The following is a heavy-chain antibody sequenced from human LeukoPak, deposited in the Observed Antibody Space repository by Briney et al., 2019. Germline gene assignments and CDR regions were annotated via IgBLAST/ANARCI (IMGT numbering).Heavy chain of an antibody. J-gene: IGHJ3*02. Sequence: GGSLRLSCAASGFTFDDYAMHWVRQAPGKGLEWVSGISWSSGSIGYADSVKGRFTISRDNAKNSPYLQMNSLRAEDTALYYCAKDMDPSSSLGWIDAFDIWGQGTMVTVSS. CDR2: ISWSSGSI. CDR1: GFTFDDYA. D-gene: IGHD5-12*01. CDR3: AKDMDPSSSLGWIDAFDI. V-gene: IGHV3-9*01.